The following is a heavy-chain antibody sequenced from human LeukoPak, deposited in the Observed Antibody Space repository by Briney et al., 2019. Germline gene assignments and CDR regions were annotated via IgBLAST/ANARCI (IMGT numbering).Heavy chain of an antibody. CDR2: ISSSSSTI. D-gene: IGHD3-22*01. V-gene: IGHV3-48*01. CDR1: GFTFSTYS. Sequence: PRGSLRLSCAASGFTFSTYSMNWVRQAPGKGLEWVSYISSSSSTIYYADSVKGRFTISRDNAKNSLYLQMNSLRAEDTAVYYCARGSTYYDSSGQVPFDYWGQGTLVTVSS. J-gene: IGHJ4*02. CDR3: ARGSTYYDSSGQVPFDY.